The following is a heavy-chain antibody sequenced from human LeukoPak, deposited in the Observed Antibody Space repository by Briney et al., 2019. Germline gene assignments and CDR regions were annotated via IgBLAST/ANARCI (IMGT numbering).Heavy chain of an antibody. CDR1: GYGFTSYY. CDR2: INPSVGGT. J-gene: IGHJ4*02. CDR3: ARHGSGRYYPAEGRVDY. D-gene: IGHD3-10*01. V-gene: IGHV1-46*03. Sequence: ASVKVSCKSFGYGFTSYYIHWVRQAPGQGLEWMGIINPSVGGTTYARKFQGRVTMTRDTSTSTVYMELSSLRSEDTAVYYCARHGSGRYYPAEGRVDYWGQGTLVTVSS.